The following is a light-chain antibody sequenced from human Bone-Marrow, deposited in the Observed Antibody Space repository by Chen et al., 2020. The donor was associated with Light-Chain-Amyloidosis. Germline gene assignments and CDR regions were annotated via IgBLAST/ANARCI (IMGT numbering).Light chain of an antibody. V-gene: IGLV1-40*01. CDR2: GNS. J-gene: IGLJ1*01. Sequence: QSVLTQPPSVSGAPGQRVTIPCTGSSSNIGAGYDVHWYQQLPGTAPKLPIYGNSNRPSGVPDRFSGSKSGTSASLAITGLQAEDEADYYCQSYDSSLSGHVFGTGTKVTVL. CDR3: QSYDSSLSGHV. CDR1: SSNIGAGYD.